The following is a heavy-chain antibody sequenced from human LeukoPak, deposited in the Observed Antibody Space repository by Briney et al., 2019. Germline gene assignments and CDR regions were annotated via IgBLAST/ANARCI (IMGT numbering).Heavy chain of an antibody. Sequence: SETLSLTCTVSGGSISSYYWSWIRQPPGKGLEWIGSIYYSGSTYYNPSLKSRVTISVDTSKNQFSLKLSSVTAADTAVYYCATTVVTYYYYYMDVWGKGTTVTVSS. CDR2: IYYSGST. CDR1: GGSISSYY. V-gene: IGHV4-39*07. J-gene: IGHJ6*03. D-gene: IGHD4-23*01. CDR3: ATTVVTYYYYYMDV.